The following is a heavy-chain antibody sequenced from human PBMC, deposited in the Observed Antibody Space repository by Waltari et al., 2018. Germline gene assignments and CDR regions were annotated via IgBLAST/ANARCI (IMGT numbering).Heavy chain of an antibody. V-gene: IGHV7-4-1*02. Sequence: QVQLVQSGSELKKPGASVKVSCKASGYTFTSYAINWVRQAPGQGLELMGWIITCRGNPPYAQGFTGRFVFSLDTSVSTAYLQINNLQADDTAIYYCTREVVPAATIVVNWFDPWGQGTLVTVSS. CDR1: GYTFTSYA. D-gene: IGHD2-2*01. J-gene: IGHJ5*02. CDR3: TREVVPAATIVVNWFDP. CDR2: IITCRGNP.